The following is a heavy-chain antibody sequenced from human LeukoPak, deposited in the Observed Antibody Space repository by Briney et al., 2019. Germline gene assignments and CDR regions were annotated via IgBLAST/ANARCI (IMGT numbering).Heavy chain of an antibody. CDR2: IWYDGSNK. CDR3: ARRDWGCSGGSCALYYFDY. J-gene: IGHJ4*02. Sequence: GGSLRLSCAASGFTFSSYGMHWVRQAPGKGLEWVAVIWYDGSNKYYADSVKGRFTISRDNSKNTLYLQMNSLRAEDTAVYYCARRDWGCSGGSCALYYFDYWGQGTLVTVSS. D-gene: IGHD2-15*01. CDR1: GFTFSSYG. V-gene: IGHV3-33*01.